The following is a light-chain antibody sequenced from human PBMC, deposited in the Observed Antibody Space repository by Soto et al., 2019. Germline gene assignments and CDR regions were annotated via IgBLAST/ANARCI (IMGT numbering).Light chain of an antibody. V-gene: IGKV3-20*01. CDR3: QQYGSSPAT. CDR1: QSVNSNF. J-gene: IGKJ1*01. CDR2: GAS. Sequence: EIVLTQSPATLSMSPGERASLFCRASQSVNSNFLAWYQQRPGQAPRLLVFGASSRATGIPERFSGSGSGTDFALTISGLEPADFAVYYCQQYGSSPATFGQGTKVEIK.